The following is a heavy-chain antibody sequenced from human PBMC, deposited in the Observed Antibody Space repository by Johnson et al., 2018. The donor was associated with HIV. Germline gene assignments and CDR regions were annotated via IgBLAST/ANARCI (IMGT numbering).Heavy chain of an antibody. D-gene: IGHD2-15*01. CDR3: ARAGPWASSPLPFDI. J-gene: IGHJ3*02. CDR1: GFTVSSNY. CDR2: IYGGGIT. Sequence: VQLVESGGGLVQPGGSLRLSCAASGFTVSSNYMSWVRQAPGKGLEWVSVIYGGGITYYTDSVKGRFTISRDNSKNALSLQLHSLRAEDTAVYYCARAGPWASSPLPFDIWGQGTMVTVS. V-gene: IGHV3-66*01.